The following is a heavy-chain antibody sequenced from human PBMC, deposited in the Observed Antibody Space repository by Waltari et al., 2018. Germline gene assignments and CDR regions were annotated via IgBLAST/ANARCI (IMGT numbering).Heavy chain of an antibody. V-gene: IGHV1-18*01. D-gene: IGHD1-1*01. J-gene: IGHJ5*02. CDR1: GYMFRNFG. Sequence: QVQLVQSGAEVKKPGSSVKVSCKASGYMFRNFGIFWVRQAPGQGLEYMGWISAYNGNTNDAQNFQGRLTLTTDTSASTAYMELSSLTSDDTAVYFCARDRRDDNNSVRWLDPWGQGTLVTVSS. CDR3: ARDRRDDNNSVRWLDP. CDR2: ISAYNGNT.